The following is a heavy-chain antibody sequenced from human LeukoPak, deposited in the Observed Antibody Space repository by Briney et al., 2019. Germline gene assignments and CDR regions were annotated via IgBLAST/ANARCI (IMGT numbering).Heavy chain of an antibody. J-gene: IGHJ4*02. CDR1: GYSFSDNY. D-gene: IGHD4-17*01. CDR3: AREVYGDSSFDY. CDR2: INPNSGGT. Sequence: ASVKVSCKASGYSFSDNYMHWVRQAPGQGPEGMGWINPNSGGTEYSQKFQGRVTMTRDTSISTVYLELSRLRSDDTAVYYCAREVYGDSSFDYWGQGTLLTVSS. V-gene: IGHV1-2*02.